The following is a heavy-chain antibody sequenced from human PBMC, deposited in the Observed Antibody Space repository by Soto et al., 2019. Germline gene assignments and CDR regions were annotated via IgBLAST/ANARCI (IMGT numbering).Heavy chain of an antibody. CDR2: IYPGDSDT. Sequence: GESLKISCKGSGYSSISYWIGWVRQVPGKGLEWMGIIYPGDSDTRYSPSFQGQVTISADKSISTAYLQWSSLKASDTAMYYCARLGGWGHCSNTRCYTFDCWGQGTPVTVSS. V-gene: IGHV5-51*01. CDR1: GYSSISYW. J-gene: IGHJ4*02. CDR3: ARLGGWGHCSNTRCYTFDC. D-gene: IGHD2-2*02.